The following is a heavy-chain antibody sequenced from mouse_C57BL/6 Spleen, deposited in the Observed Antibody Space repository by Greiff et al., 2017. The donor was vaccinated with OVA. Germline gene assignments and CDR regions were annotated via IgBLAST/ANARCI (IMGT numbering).Heavy chain of an antibody. Sequence: EVQRVESGGGLVQPGGSMKLSCAASGFTFSDAWMDWVRQSPEKGLEWVAEIRNKANNHATYYAESVKGRFTISRDDSKSSVYLQMNSLRAEDTGIYYCTRRLRVAVFGYWGQGTTLTVSS. CDR1: GFTFSDAW. CDR2: IRNKANNHAT. J-gene: IGHJ2*01. D-gene: IGHD1-1*01. CDR3: TRRLRVAVFGY. V-gene: IGHV6-6*01.